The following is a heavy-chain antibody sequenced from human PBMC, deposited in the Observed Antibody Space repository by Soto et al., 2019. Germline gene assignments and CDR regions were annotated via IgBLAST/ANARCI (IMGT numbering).Heavy chain of an antibody. Sequence: EVQLLESGGGLVQPGGSLRLSCAASGFTFSNYDMSWVRQAPGKGLDWVSHISGSGDTTFYADSVKGRFTIFRDNSKNTLYLQMNSLRAEDTAVYYCARDSGGSTYLSIDCWGQGTLVTVSS. CDR2: ISGSGDTT. J-gene: IGHJ4*02. V-gene: IGHV3-23*01. CDR1: GFTFSNYD. CDR3: ARDSGGSTYLSIDC. D-gene: IGHD2-15*01.